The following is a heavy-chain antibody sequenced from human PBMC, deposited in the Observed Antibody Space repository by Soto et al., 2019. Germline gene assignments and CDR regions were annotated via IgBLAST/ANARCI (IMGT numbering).Heavy chain of an antibody. V-gene: IGHV3-48*02. J-gene: IGHJ1*01. CDR2: ISSSSSTI. Sequence: GGSLRLSCAASGFTFSSYSMNWVRQAPGKGLEWVSYISSSSSTIYYADSVKGRFTISRDNAKNSLYLQMNSLRDEDTAVYYCARDAPNYYESSGYYFFPELFQHCGQGTLVPVSS. D-gene: IGHD3-22*01. CDR1: GFTFSSYS. CDR3: ARDAPNYYESSGYYFFPELFQH.